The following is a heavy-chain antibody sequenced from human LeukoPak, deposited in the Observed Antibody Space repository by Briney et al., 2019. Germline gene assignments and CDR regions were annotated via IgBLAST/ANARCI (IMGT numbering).Heavy chain of an antibody. CDR2: ISYDGGKK. D-gene: IGHD6-13*01. CDR3: ARPVAAAVSVWFDP. J-gene: IGHJ5*02. V-gene: IGHV3-30*04. Sequence: GGSLRLSCAASGFTFSSYAIHWVRQAPGKGLEWVAIISYDGGKKYYADSVKGRFTVSRDNSKNTVYLQMNSLRAEDMAVYYCARPVAAAVSVWFDPWGQGTLVTVSS. CDR1: GFTFSSYA.